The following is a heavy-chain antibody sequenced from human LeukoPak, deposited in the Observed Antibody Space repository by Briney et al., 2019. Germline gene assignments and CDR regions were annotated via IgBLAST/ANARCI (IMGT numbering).Heavy chain of an antibody. Sequence: SQTLSLTCAVSGDSVLSNSSWNWIRQSPSRGLEWLGRTYYRSNWYNDYGVSVKNRININPDTSKNLFSLQLSSVTPEDTAVYYCVRGGQGDGHSADEGFDIWGQGTMVTVS. CDR3: VRGGQGDGHSADEGFDI. J-gene: IGHJ3*02. CDR2: TYYRSNWYN. V-gene: IGHV6-1*01. CDR1: GDSVLSNSS. D-gene: IGHD5-18*01.